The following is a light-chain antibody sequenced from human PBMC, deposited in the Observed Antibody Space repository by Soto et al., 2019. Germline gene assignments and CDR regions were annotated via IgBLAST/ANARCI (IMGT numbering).Light chain of an antibody. J-gene: IGKJ2*01. V-gene: IGKV1-39*01. CDR3: QQSYSTPYT. CDR1: QSISSD. CDR2: AAS. Sequence: DIQMNQSPSSLSASVGDRVTITCRASQSISSDLNWYHQKPGKAPKLLIYAASSLQSGVPSRFSGSGSGTDFTLTISSLQPEDFATYYCQQSYSTPYTFGQGTKLEIK.